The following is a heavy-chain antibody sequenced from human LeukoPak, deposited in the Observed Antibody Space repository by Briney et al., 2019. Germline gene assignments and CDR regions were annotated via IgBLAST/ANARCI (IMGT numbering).Heavy chain of an antibody. CDR2: INSDGTRI. CDR3: AVGGVTDAFDI. CDR1: GFTFSTYW. J-gene: IGHJ3*02. V-gene: IGHV3-74*01. Sequence: PGGSLRLSCTASGFTFSTYWMHWVRQAPGKGLVWVSRINSDGTRISYVDSVKGRFTISRDNAKNTLSLQMNSLRAEDTAVYYCAVGGVTDAFDIWGQGTMVTVSS. D-gene: IGHD3-16*01.